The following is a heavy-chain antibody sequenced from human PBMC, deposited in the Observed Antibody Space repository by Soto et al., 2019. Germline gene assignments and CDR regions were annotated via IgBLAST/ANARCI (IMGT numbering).Heavy chain of an antibody. Sequence: SETLSLTCAVYGGSFSGYYWSWIRQPPGKGLEWIGYINHSGSTNYNPSLKSRVTISVDTSKNQFSLKLSSVTAADTAVYYCARPTLGEDAFDIWGQGTMVTVSS. CDR1: GGSFSGYY. V-gene: IGHV4-34*01. CDR2: INHSGST. CDR3: ARPTLGEDAFDI. D-gene: IGHD3-10*01. J-gene: IGHJ3*02.